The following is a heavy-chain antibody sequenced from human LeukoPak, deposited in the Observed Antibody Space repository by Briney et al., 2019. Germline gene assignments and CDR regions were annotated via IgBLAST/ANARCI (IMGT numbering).Heavy chain of an antibody. Sequence: GGSLRLSCAASGFIFSRYAIHWPRQAPGKGLEWVADISYDGSNKYYADSVKGRFTISRDNSKNTLYLQMNSLRAEDTAVYYCARGRGFLESGYCYGMDVWGQGTTVTVSS. CDR1: GFIFSRYA. D-gene: IGHD3-3*01. CDR3: ARGRGFLESGYCYGMDV. J-gene: IGHJ6*02. CDR2: ISYDGSNK. V-gene: IGHV3-30-3*01.